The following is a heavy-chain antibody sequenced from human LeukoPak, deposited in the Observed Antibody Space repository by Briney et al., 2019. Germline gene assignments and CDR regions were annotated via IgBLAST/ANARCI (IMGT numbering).Heavy chain of an antibody. V-gene: IGHV4-61*02. CDR1: GGSISSGSYY. D-gene: IGHD4-11*01. J-gene: IGHJ6*03. Sequence: SETLSLTCTVSGGSISSGSYYWSWIRQPAGKGLEWIGRIYTSGSTNYNPSLKSRVTISVDTSKNQLSLKLSSVTAADTAVYYCARVKTTVSQYYYYYYMDVWGKGTTVTVSS. CDR3: ARVKTTVSQYYYYYYMDV. CDR2: IYTSGST.